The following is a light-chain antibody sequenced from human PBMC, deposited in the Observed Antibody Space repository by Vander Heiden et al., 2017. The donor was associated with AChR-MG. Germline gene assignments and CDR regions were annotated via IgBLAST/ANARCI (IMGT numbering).Light chain of an antibody. J-gene: IGLJ2*01. CDR3: AAWDDSLNGVV. CDR2: SNN. CDR1: SSNIGSNT. Sequence: QSVLTTPPPASGTPGQRVTISCSGSSSNIGSNTVNWYQQLPGTAPKLLIYSNNQRPSGVPDRFSGSKSGTSASLAISGLQSEDEADYYCAAWDDSLNGVVFGGGTKLTVL. V-gene: IGLV1-44*01.